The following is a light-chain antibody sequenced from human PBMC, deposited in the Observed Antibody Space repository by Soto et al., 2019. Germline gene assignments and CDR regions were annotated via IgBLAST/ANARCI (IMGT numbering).Light chain of an antibody. CDR2: EVS. CDR3: SLYTSGSTPYL. V-gene: IGLV2-14*01. CDR1: SGDLGDYNY. J-gene: IGLJ1*01. Sequence: QSALTQPASVSGSPGQSITISCTGTSGDLGDYNYVSWYQQRPGKAPKLMIYEVSNRPSGVSNRFSGSKSGNTASLTISGLQAADEADYYCSLYTSGSTPYLFGTGTKVTVL.